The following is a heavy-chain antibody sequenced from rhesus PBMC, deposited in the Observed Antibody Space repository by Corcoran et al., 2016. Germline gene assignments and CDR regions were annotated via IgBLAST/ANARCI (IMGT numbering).Heavy chain of an antibody. Sequence: QVTLKESGPALVKPTPTLTLTCTFSGFSISTSGTGVGWIRQPPGKAREWLGSIYWDDSKYYSTSLNNRFTISKDTSKNQVVLTITNMDTVYTATYFCARVTDIAAAGQFDFWGQGVLVTVSS. V-gene: IGHV2-95*01. CDR2: IYWDDSK. CDR3: ARVTDIAAAGQFDF. D-gene: IGHD6-31*01. J-gene: IGHJ4*01. CDR1: GFSISTSGTG.